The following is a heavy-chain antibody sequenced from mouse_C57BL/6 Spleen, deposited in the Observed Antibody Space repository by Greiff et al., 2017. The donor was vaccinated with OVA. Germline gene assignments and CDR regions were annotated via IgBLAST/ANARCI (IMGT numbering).Heavy chain of an antibody. CDR3: ARIEGVYSNYPYYAMDY. CDR2: INPNNGGT. J-gene: IGHJ4*01. V-gene: IGHV1-18*01. Sequence: VQLKQSGPELVKPGASVKIPCKASGYTFTDYNMDWVKQSHGKSLEWIGDINPNNGGTIYNQKFKGKATLTVDKSSSTAYMELRSLTSEDTAVYYCARIEGVYSNYPYYAMDYWGQGTSVTVSS. CDR1: GYTFTDYN. D-gene: IGHD2-5*01.